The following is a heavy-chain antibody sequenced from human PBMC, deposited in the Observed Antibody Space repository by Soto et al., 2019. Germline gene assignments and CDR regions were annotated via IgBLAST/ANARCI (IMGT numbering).Heavy chain of an antibody. J-gene: IGHJ6*02. CDR3: ARRLERQYYYYGMDV. D-gene: IGHD1-1*01. CDR1: GESFSGYY. V-gene: IGHV4-34*01. CDR2: INHSGST. Sequence: SETLSLTCAVYGESFSGYYWSWIRQPPGKGLEWIGEINHSGSTNYNPSLKSRVTISVDTSKNQFSLKLSSVTAADTAVYYCARRLERQYYYYGMDVWGQGTTVTVS.